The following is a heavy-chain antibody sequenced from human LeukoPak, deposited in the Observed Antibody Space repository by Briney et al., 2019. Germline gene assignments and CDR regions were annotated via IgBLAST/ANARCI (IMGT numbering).Heavy chain of an antibody. Sequence: PGGSLRLSCAASGFTFSNAWVSWVRQAPGKGLEWVSSISSSSSYIYYADSVKGRFTISRDNAKNSLYLQMNSLRAEDTAVYYCAGSYCSGGSCYDHWGQGTLVTVSS. CDR2: ISSSSSYI. CDR3: AGSYCSGGSCYDH. J-gene: IGHJ4*02. D-gene: IGHD2-15*01. V-gene: IGHV3-21*01. CDR1: GFTFSNAW.